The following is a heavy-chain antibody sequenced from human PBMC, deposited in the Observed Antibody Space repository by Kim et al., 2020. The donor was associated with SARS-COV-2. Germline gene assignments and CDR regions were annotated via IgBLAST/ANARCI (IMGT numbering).Heavy chain of an antibody. CDR3: AKPPNYDFWSGYYFDGFDF. Sequence: GGSLRLSCGASGFTFNNHAMSWVRLTAGKGLEWVSSITGSGDNTYFADSVRGRFTISRDNSNNTLYLQMNSLTAADTAIYYCAKPPNYDFWSGYYFDGFDFWGRGTLVTVSS. CDR1: GFTFNNHA. CDR2: ITGSGDNT. V-gene: IGHV3-23*01. J-gene: IGHJ4*02. D-gene: IGHD3-3*01.